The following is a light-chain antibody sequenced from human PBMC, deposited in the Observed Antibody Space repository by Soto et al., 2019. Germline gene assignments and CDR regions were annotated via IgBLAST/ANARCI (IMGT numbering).Light chain of an antibody. Sequence: DIVMTHSPDSLAVSLGERATINCKSSQSVLYSSNNKNYLAWYQHKPGQPPKLLIYWASTLESGVPDRFSGSGSGTDFTLTHSSLQAKDVTVYYGQQSYTSWTFGHGTKVAIK. V-gene: IGKV4-1*01. CDR1: QSVLYSSNNKNY. CDR2: WAS. J-gene: IGKJ1*01. CDR3: QQSYTSWT.